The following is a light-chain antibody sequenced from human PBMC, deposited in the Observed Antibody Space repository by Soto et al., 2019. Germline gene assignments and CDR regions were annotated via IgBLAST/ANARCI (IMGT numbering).Light chain of an antibody. CDR3: CSYAGSSTWV. Sequence: QSALTQPASVSGSPGQSITIYCTGTSSDVGSYNLVSWYQQYPGKAPKLMIYEGSKRPSGVSNRFSGSKSGNTASLTISGLQAEDEADYFCCSYAGSSTWVFGGGTTLTVL. J-gene: IGLJ3*02. CDR1: SSDVGSYNL. V-gene: IGLV2-23*01. CDR2: EGS.